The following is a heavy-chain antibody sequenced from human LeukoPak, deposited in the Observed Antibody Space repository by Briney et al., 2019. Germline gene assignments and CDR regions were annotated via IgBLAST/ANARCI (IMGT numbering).Heavy chain of an antibody. Sequence: PGGSLRLSCAASGFTFTNYWMSWVRQAPGKGLELVANIKQDRSEKYYVDSVKGRFTISRDNAKNSLYLQMNSLRAEDTAVYYCARVGYSSSWSPSDYWGQGALVTVSS. J-gene: IGHJ4*02. V-gene: IGHV3-7*01. CDR1: GFTFTNYW. CDR3: ARVGYSSSWSPSDY. CDR2: IKQDRSEK. D-gene: IGHD6-13*01.